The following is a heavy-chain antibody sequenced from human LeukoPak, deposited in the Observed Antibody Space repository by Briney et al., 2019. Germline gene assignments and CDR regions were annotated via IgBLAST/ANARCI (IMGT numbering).Heavy chain of an antibody. J-gene: IGHJ4*02. V-gene: IGHV4-4*02. CDR2: VSLSGLT. Sequence: SETLSLTCGVSGGSITSTNWWSWVRQPPGPGLEWIGEVSLSGLTNYNPSLSSRVIMALDTSKNHLSLHLTSVTAADTAVYYCSRENGALSPFGYWGQGYLVTVLS. CDR1: GGSITSTNW. D-gene: IGHD2-8*01. CDR3: SRENGALSPFGY.